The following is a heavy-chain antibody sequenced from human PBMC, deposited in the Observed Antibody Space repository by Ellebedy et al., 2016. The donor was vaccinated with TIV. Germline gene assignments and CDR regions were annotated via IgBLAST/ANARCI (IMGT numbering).Heavy chain of an antibody. CDR2: IYPHSGGT. CDR1: GYTFTNYY. J-gene: IGHJ6*02. Sequence: AASVKVSCKASGYTFTNYYMHWVRQAPGQGLEWMGWIYPHSGGTNYAQKFQGRVTLTRDTSTSTAYMELSRLTSDDTAVYYCARDRLVATIRQRDYYHYGMDVWGQGTTVTVSS. D-gene: IGHD5-12*01. V-gene: IGHV1-2*02. CDR3: ARDRLVATIRQRDYYHYGMDV.